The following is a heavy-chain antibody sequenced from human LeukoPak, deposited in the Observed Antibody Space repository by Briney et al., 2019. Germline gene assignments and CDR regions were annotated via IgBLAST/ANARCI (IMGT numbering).Heavy chain of an antibody. CDR3: ARTSSGSQGRH. CDR2: IKKDGSEK. Sequence: RPGGSLRLSCAASGFTFSSYWMSWVRQAPGKGLQWVANIKKDGSEKYYLDSVKGRFTISRDNAKNSLYLQMNSLRAEDTAVYYCARTSSGSQGRHWGQGTLVSVSS. D-gene: IGHD1-26*01. J-gene: IGHJ4*02. V-gene: IGHV3-7*01. CDR1: GFTFSSYW.